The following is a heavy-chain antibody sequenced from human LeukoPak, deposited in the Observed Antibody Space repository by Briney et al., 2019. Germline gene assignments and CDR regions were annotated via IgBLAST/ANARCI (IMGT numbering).Heavy chain of an antibody. J-gene: IGHJ4*02. CDR3: CYDSSGYISHDY. Sequence: GASVKVSCKASGGTFSSYAISWVRQAPGQGLEWMGGIIPIFGTANYAQKFQGRVTITADESTSTAYMELSSLRPEDTAVYYCCYDSSGYISHDYWGQGTLVTVSS. V-gene: IGHV1-69*13. D-gene: IGHD3-22*01. CDR2: IIPIFGTA. CDR1: GGTFSSYA.